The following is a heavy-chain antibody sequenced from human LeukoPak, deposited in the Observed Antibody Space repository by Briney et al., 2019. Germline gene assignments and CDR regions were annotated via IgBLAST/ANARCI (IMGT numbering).Heavy chain of an antibody. D-gene: IGHD6-19*01. V-gene: IGHV4-59*01. CDR3: AREYSSGWSGAGY. J-gene: IGHJ4*02. Sequence: PSETLSLTCTVSGGSISSYYWSWIRQPPGKGLEWIGYIYYSGSTNYNPSLESRVTISVDTSKNQFSLKLSSVTAADTAVYYCAREYSSGWSGAGYWGQGTLVTVSS. CDR1: GGSISSYY. CDR2: IYYSGST.